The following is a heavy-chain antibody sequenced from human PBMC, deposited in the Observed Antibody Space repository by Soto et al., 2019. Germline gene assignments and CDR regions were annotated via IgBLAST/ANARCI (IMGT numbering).Heavy chain of an antibody. D-gene: IGHD3-22*01. CDR1: GGSFSSYT. CDR2: IIPFLGLA. Sequence: ASVKVSCKASGGSFSSYTFSWVRQAPGQGLEWMGRIIPFLGLADYAQTFQGRVTITADKSTSTAYMELSSLRSEDTAMYYCARDHYYDSSAPFDYWGQGTLVTVSS. J-gene: IGHJ4*02. V-gene: IGHV1-69*04. CDR3: ARDHYYDSSAPFDY.